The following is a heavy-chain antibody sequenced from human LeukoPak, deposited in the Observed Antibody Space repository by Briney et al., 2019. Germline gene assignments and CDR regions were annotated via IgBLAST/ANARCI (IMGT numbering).Heavy chain of an antibody. CDR3: ARGGGLRFLEWFPFDY. D-gene: IGHD3-3*01. CDR1: GYTFTGYY. J-gene: IGHJ4*02. CDR2: INPNSGGT. Sequence: ASVKVSCKASGYTFTGYYMHWVRQAPGQGLEWMGWINPNSGGTNYAQKFQGRVTMTRDTSISTAYMELSRLRSDDTAVYYCARGGGLRFLEWFPFDYWGQGTLVTVSS. V-gene: IGHV1-2*02.